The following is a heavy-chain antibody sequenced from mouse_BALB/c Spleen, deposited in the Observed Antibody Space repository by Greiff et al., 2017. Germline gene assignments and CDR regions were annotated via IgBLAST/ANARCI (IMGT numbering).Heavy chain of an antibody. V-gene: IGHV14-3*02. CDR1: GFNIKDTY. CDR3: ARRGYGYEGYFDY. Sequence: EVQLQQSGAELVKPGASVKLSCTASGFNIKDTYMHWVKQRPEQGLEWIGRIDPANGNTKYDPKFQGKATITADTSSNTAYLQLSSLTSEDTAVYYCARRGYGYEGYFDYWGQGTTLTVSS. CDR2: IDPANGNT. J-gene: IGHJ2*01. D-gene: IGHD2-14*01.